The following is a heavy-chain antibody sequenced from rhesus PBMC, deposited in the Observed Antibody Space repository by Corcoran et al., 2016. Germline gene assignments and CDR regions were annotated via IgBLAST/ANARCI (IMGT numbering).Heavy chain of an antibody. CDR3: AKVAGWQWADY. CDR1: GFTFSSYG. CDR2: ISNGGGST. V-gene: IGHV3S5*01. J-gene: IGHJ4*01. D-gene: IGHD5-24*01. Sequence: EVQLVESGGGLVQPGGSLRLSCAASGFTFSSYGMSWVRQAPGKGLEWVSYISNGGGSTYYADSVKGRFTISKDNSKNTLSLPMNSLRAEDTAVYYCAKVAGWQWADYWGQGVLVTVSS.